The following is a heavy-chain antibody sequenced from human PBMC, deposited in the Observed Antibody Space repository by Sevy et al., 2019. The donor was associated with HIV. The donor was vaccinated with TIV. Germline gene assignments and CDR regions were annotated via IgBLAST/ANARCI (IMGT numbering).Heavy chain of an antibody. D-gene: IGHD5-18*01. CDR1: GGSFSSGGYY. Sequence: SETLSLTCTVSGGSFSSGGYYWSWIRQHPGKGLEWIGYIYYSGSTYYNPSLKSRVTISVDTSKNQFSLKLSSVTAADTAVYYCARQPRTQLSPFDYWGQGTLVTVSS. V-gene: IGHV4-31*03. J-gene: IGHJ4*02. CDR2: IYYSGST. CDR3: ARQPRTQLSPFDY.